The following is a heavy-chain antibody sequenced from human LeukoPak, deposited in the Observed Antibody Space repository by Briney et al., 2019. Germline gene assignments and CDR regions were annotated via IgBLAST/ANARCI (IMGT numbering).Heavy chain of an antibody. CDR3: VKDNPLDY. D-gene: IGHD1-14*01. V-gene: IGHV3-23*01. CDR2: ISGSDGTT. CDR1: GFTFSNHA. Sequence: GGSLRLSCAASGFTFSNHAMSWVRQAPGKGLEWVSGISGSDGTTYYADSVKGRFTISRDNSKNTLYLHINSLRPEDTALYYCVKDNPLDYWGQGTLVIVSS. J-gene: IGHJ4*02.